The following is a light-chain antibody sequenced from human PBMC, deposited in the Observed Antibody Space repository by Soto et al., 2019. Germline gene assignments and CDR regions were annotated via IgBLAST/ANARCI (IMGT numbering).Light chain of an antibody. Sequence: QSALTQPPSASGSPGQSVTISCTGTSSDVGSYNYVSWYQQHPGKAPKLMIYEVTKRPSGVPDRFSGSKSDNTASLTVSGLQAEDEADYYCSSYAGSNEYVFGTGTKLTVL. CDR2: EVT. CDR1: SSDVGSYNY. J-gene: IGLJ1*01. CDR3: SSYAGSNEYV. V-gene: IGLV2-8*01.